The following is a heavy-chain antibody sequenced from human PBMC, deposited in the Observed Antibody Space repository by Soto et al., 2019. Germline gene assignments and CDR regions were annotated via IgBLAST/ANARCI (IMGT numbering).Heavy chain of an antibody. J-gene: IGHJ6*02. D-gene: IGHD3-9*01. Sequence: QVHLQESGPGLVKPSETLSLTCIVSGGSISSYYWSWIRQPVGRGLEWIGHIYTSGSTTYNPSLKKRVTMSVDTSKHQFSLRLSSVTAADTAVYYCAREGLDWSVEGMDVWGRGTTVTVSS. CDR1: GGSISSYY. V-gene: IGHV4-4*07. CDR2: IYTSGST. CDR3: AREGLDWSVEGMDV.